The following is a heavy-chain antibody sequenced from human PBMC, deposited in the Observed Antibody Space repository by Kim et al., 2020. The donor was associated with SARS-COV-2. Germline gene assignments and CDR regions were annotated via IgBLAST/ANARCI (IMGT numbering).Heavy chain of an antibody. CDR3: ARDRRQPLFNYYYGMDV. V-gene: IGHV3-30*04. CDR2: ISYDGSNK. J-gene: IGHJ6*02. D-gene: IGHD3-3*01. Sequence: LSLTCAASGFTFSSYAMHWVRQAPGKGLEWVAVISYDGSNKYYADSVKGRFTISRDNSKNTLYLQMNSLRAEDTAVYYCARDRRQPLFNYYYGMDVWGQGTTVTVSS. CDR1: GFTFSSYA.